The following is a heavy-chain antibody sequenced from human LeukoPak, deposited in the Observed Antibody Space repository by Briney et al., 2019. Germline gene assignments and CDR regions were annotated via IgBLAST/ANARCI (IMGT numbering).Heavy chain of an antibody. CDR1: GYTFTGYY. CDR2: INPNSGGT. Sequence: GASVKVSRKASGYTFTGYYMHWVRQAPGQGLEWMGWINPNSGGTNYAQKFQARVTMTRDTSVSTAYMELSSLRSEDTAVYYCARDLQYSSSEGYYFDYWGQGTLVTVSS. D-gene: IGHD6-13*01. V-gene: IGHV1-2*02. J-gene: IGHJ4*02. CDR3: ARDLQYSSSEGYYFDY.